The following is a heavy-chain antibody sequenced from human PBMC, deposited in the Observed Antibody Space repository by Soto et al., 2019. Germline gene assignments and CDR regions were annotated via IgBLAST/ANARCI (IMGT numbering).Heavy chain of an antibody. Sequence: QVQLQQWGAGLLKPSETLSLTCAVYGGSFSGYYWSWIRQPPGKGLEWIGEINDSGSTNYDPSLTSRVTMSVDTSKTQFSLKLSSVTAADTAVYYCARRVRGVNDAFDIWGQGTMVTVSS. J-gene: IGHJ3*02. CDR2: INDSGST. D-gene: IGHD3-10*01. V-gene: IGHV4-34*01. CDR3: ARRVRGVNDAFDI. CDR1: GGSFSGYY.